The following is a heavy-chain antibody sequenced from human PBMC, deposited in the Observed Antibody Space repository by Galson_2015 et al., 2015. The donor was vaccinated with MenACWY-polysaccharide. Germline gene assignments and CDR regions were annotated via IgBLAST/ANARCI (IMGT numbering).Heavy chain of an antibody. CDR3: ARDRGRSGYYYGLDV. Sequence: SLRLSCAASGFTLRSYEMNWVRQAPGKGLEWVSYISPTGSTIYYADSVKGRFTISRDNAKSSLYLQMNSLRAEDTAVYYCARDRGRSGYYYGLDVWGQGTTVTVSS. V-gene: IGHV3-48*03. J-gene: IGHJ6*02. CDR2: ISPTGSTI. D-gene: IGHD1-26*01. CDR1: GFTLRSYE.